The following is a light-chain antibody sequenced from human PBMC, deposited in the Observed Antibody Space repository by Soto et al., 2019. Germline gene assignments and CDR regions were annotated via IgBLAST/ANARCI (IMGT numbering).Light chain of an antibody. CDR2: DAS. Sequence: EKVMTQSPATLSVSPGERATLSCRASQSVGGNLAWYQQRPGRAPRLLIYDASTSATDIPARFSGSGSGTEFTLTISSLQSEDFALYYCQQYNNWTLYTFGQGTKLEIK. CDR3: QQYNNWTLYT. CDR1: QSVGGN. V-gene: IGKV3-15*01. J-gene: IGKJ2*01.